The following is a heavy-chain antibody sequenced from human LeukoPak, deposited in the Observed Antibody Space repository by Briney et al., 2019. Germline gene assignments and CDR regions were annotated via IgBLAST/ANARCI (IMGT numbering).Heavy chain of an antibody. Sequence: PGGSLRLSCAASGFTVSSNYMTWVRRAPGKGLEWVSVIYSNNTTFYADSVKGRFTISRDKSKNTLYLQMNSLRAEDTAVYYCAKGITVMMVAPGYWGQGTLVTVSS. CDR3: AKGITVMMVAPGY. J-gene: IGHJ4*02. CDR1: GFTVSSNY. V-gene: IGHV3-53*01. D-gene: IGHD3-22*01. CDR2: IYSNNTT.